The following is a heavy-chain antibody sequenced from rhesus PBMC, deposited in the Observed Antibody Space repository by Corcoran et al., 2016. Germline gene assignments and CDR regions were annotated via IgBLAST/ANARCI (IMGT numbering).Heavy chain of an antibody. CDR3: ARGADSSGSYYFDY. CDR2: ISGNSGRT. D-gene: IGHD6-31*01. CDR1: GFTFDDYA. Sequence: EVQLVESGGGVVQPGGSLRLSCAASGFTFDDYAVGWVRQAQGKGLEWVSDISGNSGRTGYADSLKGRFTISGDNAKNSLYLQMNRLRAEDTALYYCARGADSSGSYYFDYWGQGVLVTVSS. J-gene: IGHJ4*01. V-gene: IGHV3-78*01.